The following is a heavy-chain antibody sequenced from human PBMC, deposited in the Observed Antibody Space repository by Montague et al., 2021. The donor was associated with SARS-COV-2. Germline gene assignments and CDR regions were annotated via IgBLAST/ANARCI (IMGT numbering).Heavy chain of an antibody. V-gene: IGHV3-23*01. D-gene: IGHD6-13*01. CDR3: ARDPQYSKSWLHTIFEN. J-gene: IGHJ4*02. CDR1: GFTFTSYP. CDR2: ISGSGEST. Sequence: SLRLSCAASGFTFTSYPMSWVRQAPGKGLEWVSGISGSGESTYYADSVKGRFTVSRDNSKSTAHLQMNSLRAEDTAVYYCARDPQYSKSWLHTIFENWGQGTLVTVSS.